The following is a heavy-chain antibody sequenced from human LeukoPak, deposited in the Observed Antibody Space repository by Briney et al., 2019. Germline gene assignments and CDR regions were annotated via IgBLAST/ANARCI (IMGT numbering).Heavy chain of an antibody. D-gene: IGHD3-10*01. V-gene: IGHV3-48*03. CDR3: AREGSGAYYMDV. J-gene: IGHJ6*03. CDR1: GFTFSSYE. Sequence: PGGSLRLSCAASGFTFSSYEMNWVRQAPGKGLEWVSYISSSGSTIYYEDSVKGRFTTSRDNAKNSLYLQMNSLRAEDTAVYYCAREGSGAYYMDVWGKGTTVTVSS. CDR2: ISSSGSTI.